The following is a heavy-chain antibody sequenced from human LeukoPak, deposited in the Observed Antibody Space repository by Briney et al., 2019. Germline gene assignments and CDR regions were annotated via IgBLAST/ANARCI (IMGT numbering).Heavy chain of an antibody. CDR2: IHSGGYIM. Sequence: PGGSLRLSCAASGFTFRTFEMNWVRQAPGKGLEWISYIHSGGYIMHYADSVRGRFTISRDNAKNSLYLQMDSLRVEDTAVYYCTRENPDWFDAWGQGTLVTVSS. CDR3: TRENPDWFDA. CDR1: GFTFRTFE. V-gene: IGHV3-48*03. J-gene: IGHJ5*02.